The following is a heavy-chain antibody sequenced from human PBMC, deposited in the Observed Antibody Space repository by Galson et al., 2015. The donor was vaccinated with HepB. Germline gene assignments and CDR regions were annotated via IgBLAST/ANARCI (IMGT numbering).Heavy chain of an antibody. Sequence: SLRLSCAASGFTFSSYGVHWVRQAPGKGLEWVAVISYDGSNKYYADSVKGRFIISRDNSKNTLYLQMNSLRADDTAVYYCASLTGYSSRLQNQWGQGTLVTVSS. V-gene: IGHV3-30*03. CDR2: ISYDGSNK. D-gene: IGHD6-13*01. CDR3: ASLTGYSSRLQNQ. J-gene: IGHJ4*02. CDR1: GFTFSSYG.